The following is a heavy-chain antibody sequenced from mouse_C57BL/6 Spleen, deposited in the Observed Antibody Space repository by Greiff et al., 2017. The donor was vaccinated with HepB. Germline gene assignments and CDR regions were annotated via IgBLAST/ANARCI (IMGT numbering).Heavy chain of an antibody. Sequence: QVQLQQSGAELARPGASVKLSCKASGYTFTSYGISWVKQRTGQGLEWIGEIYPRSGNTYYNEKFKGKATLTADKSSSTAYMELRSLTSEDSAVYFCARQIGHITTVASWYFDVWGTGTTVTVSS. D-gene: IGHD1-1*01. J-gene: IGHJ1*03. CDR2: IYPRSGNT. CDR1: GYTFTSYG. CDR3: ARQIGHITTVASWYFDV. V-gene: IGHV1-81*01.